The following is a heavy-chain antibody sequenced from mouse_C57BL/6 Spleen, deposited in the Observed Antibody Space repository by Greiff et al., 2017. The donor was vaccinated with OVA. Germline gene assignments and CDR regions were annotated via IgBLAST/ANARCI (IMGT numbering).Heavy chain of an antibody. V-gene: IGHV1-76*01. CDR3: ARDYGSPDWYFDV. CDR2: IYPGSGNT. J-gene: IGHJ1*03. D-gene: IGHD1-1*01. Sequence: QVQLQQSGAELVRPGASVKLSCKASGYTFTDYYINWVKQRPGQGLEWIARIYPGSGNTYYNEKFKGKATLTAEQSSSTAYMQLSSLTSEDSAVYFCARDYGSPDWYFDVWGTGTTVTVSS. CDR1: GYTFTDYY.